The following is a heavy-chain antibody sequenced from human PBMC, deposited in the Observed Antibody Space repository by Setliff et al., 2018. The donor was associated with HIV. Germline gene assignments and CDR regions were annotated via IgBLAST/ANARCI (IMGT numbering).Heavy chain of an antibody. Sequence: PSETLSLTCTVSGGSISRYYWSWIRQPAGKGLEWIGRIYPSGNINYNPSLKSRLTMSIDTSKNQFSLKLSSVTATDTAVYYCARDAGPHYGSGPPLEYWGQGIQGTVSS. V-gene: IGHV4-4*07. D-gene: IGHD3-10*01. CDR1: GGSISRYY. CDR3: ARDAGPHYGSGPPLEY. J-gene: IGHJ4*02. CDR2: IYPSGNI.